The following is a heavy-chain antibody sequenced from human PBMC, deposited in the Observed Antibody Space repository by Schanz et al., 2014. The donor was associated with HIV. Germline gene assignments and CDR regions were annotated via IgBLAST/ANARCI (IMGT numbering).Heavy chain of an antibody. V-gene: IGHV4-34*01. Sequence: QVQLQQWGAGLLKPSETLSLTCAVYGGSFSGDYWTWLRQSPGKALEWIGEINDSGRASINPSLKSRVTMSGDTSKNQFSLKLSSVTAADTAFYYCAKDGGRMGGQRQLFAYWGHGTLVTVSS. CDR2: INDSGRA. D-gene: IGHD3-16*01. CDR3: AKDGGRMGGQRQLFAY. J-gene: IGHJ4*03. CDR1: GGSFSGDY.